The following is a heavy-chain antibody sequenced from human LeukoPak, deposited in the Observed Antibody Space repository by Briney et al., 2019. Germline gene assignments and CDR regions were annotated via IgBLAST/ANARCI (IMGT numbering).Heavy chain of an antibody. D-gene: IGHD3-22*01. CDR2: INHSGST. J-gene: IGHJ2*01. CDR3: ARGGSRDVGYYYPYWYFDL. Sequence: SETLSLTCAVYGGSFSGYYWSWIRQPPGKGLEWIGEINHSGSTNYNPSLKSRVTISGDTSKNQFSLKLSSVTAADTAVYYCARGGSRDVGYYYPYWYFDLWGRGTLVTVSS. CDR1: GGSFSGYY. V-gene: IGHV4-34*01.